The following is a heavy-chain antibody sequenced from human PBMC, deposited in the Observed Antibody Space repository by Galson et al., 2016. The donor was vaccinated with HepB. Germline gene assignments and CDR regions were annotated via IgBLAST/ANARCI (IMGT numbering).Heavy chain of an antibody. CDR3: ARDLRGQGGV. J-gene: IGHJ6*04. V-gene: IGHV3-30-3*01. CDR2: ISYDGSNK. D-gene: IGHD3-10*01. CDR1: GFTFSSYA. Sequence: SLRLSCAASGFTFSSYAMHWVRQAPGKGLEWVAVISYDGSNKYYADSVKGRFTISRDTSKNTLYLQMNNLRAEDTAMYYCARDLRGQGGVWGKGTTATVSS.